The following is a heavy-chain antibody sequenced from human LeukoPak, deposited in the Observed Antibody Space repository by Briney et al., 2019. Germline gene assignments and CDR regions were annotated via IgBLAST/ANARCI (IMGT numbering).Heavy chain of an antibody. D-gene: IGHD6-13*01. CDR1: GYTFTGYC. CDR2: INPNSGGT. J-gene: IGHJ5*02. CDR3: ARARPPIAAASSAITVWFDP. Sequence: ASVKVSCKASGYTFTGYCMHWVRQAPGQGLEWMGWINPNSGGTNYAQKFQGRVTMTRDTSISTAYMELSRLRSDDTAVYYCARARPPIAAASSAITVWFDPWGQGTLVTVSS. V-gene: IGHV1-2*02.